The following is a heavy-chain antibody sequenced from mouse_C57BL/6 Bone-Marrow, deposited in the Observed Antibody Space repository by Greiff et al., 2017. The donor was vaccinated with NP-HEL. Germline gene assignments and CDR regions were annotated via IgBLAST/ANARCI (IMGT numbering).Heavy chain of an antibody. CDR1: GYTFTSYW. V-gene: IGHV1-64*01. D-gene: IGHD2-12*01. CDR2: IHPNSGST. Sequence: QVQLQQPGAELVKPGASVKLSCKASGYTFTSYWMHWVKQRPGQGLEWIGMIHPNSGSTNYNEKFKSKATLTVDKSSSTAYMQLSSLTSEDSAVYYWAKDYYSLYFDYWGQGTTLTVAS. J-gene: IGHJ2*01. CDR3: AKDYYSLYFDY.